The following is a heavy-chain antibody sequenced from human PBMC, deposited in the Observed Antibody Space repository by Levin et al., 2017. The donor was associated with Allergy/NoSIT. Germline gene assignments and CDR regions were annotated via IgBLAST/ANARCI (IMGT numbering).Heavy chain of an antibody. D-gene: IGHD3-9*01. J-gene: IGHJ4*02. Sequence: GGSLRLSCAASGFTFSSYAMSWVRQAPGKGLEWVSAISGSGGSTYYADSVKGRFTISRDNSKNTLYLQMNSLRAEDTAVYYCANTPVRYFDLQTYYFDYWGQGTLVTVSS. CDR1: GFTFSSYA. V-gene: IGHV3-23*01. CDR2: ISGSGGST. CDR3: ANTPVRYFDLQTYYFDY.